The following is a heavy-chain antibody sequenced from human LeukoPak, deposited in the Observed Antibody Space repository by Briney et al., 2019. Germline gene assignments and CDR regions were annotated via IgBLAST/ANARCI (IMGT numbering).Heavy chain of an antibody. Sequence: GSLGLSCVASGFPFSDYAMTWVRQAPGKGLEWVSSTGPVHYADSVKGRFTISRDDSKNTLFLQMNSLRAEDTAIYYCAKDSFSYNGIFDALDVWGQGTMVTVSS. V-gene: IGHV3-23*01. D-gene: IGHD2-8*01. J-gene: IGHJ3*01. CDR1: GFPFSDYA. CDR2: TGPV. CDR3: AKDSFSYNGIFDALDV.